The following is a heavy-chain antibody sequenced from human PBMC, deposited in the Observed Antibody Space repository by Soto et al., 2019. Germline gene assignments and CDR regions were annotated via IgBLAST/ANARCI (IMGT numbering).Heavy chain of an antibody. CDR3: EGESGENWSYEAY. CDR2: ISTTGNT. V-gene: IGHV4-4*07. Sequence: SETLSLTCTVSGDTITSFSWNWIRQSAGKGLEWIGRISTTGNTHYNPSLESRVTMSLDTSKNQFSLKLTSVTAADTAVYYCEGESGENWSYEAYWGQGTLVTVPQ. D-gene: IGHD1-7*01. CDR1: GDTITSFS. J-gene: IGHJ4*02.